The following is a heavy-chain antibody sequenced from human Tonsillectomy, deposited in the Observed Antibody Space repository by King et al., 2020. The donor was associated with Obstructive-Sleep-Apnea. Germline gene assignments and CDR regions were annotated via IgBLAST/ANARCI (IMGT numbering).Heavy chain of an antibody. V-gene: IGHV1-46*01. J-gene: IGHJ5*02. CDR2: INPIGGST. D-gene: IGHD4-17*01. CDR1: GYTFTSYY. CDR3: AKGGLRAGGWFDP. Sequence: HVQLVESGAEVKKPGASVKVSCKASGYTFTSYYMHWVRQAPGQGLEWLGIINPIGGSTSYPQKFQGRVTMTRETSTSTVYMELSSLRSEDTAVYYCAKGGLRAGGWFDPWGQGTLVTVSS.